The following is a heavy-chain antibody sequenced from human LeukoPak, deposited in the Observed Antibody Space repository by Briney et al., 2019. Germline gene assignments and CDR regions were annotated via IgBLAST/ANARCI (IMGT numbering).Heavy chain of an antibody. D-gene: IGHD3-3*01. J-gene: IGHJ6*02. CDR2: IYTGGST. CDR3: ARDSWDDFWSGPGYGMDV. V-gene: IGHV4-4*07. Sequence: PSETLSLTCTVSGGSISSYYWSWIRQPAGKGLEWIGRIYTGGSTNYNPSLKSRVTMSVDTSKNQFSLKLSSVTAADTAVYYCARDSWDDFWSGPGYGMDVWGQGTTVTVSS. CDR1: GGSISSYY.